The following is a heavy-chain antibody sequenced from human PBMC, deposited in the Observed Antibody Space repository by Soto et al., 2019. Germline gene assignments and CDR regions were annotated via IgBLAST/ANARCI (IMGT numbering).Heavy chain of an antibody. V-gene: IGHV4-34*01. D-gene: IGHD3-10*01. CDR3: ARGGDYYGSGSYRL. J-gene: IGHJ4*02. CDR1: GGSFSGYY. CDR2: INHSGST. Sequence: QVQLQQWGAGLLKPSETLSLTCAVYGGSFSGYYWSWIRQPPGKGLEWIGEINHSGSTNYNPSLKSRVTISVDTSKNQFSLKLSSVTAADTAVYYCARGGDYYGSGSYRLWGQGTLVTVSS.